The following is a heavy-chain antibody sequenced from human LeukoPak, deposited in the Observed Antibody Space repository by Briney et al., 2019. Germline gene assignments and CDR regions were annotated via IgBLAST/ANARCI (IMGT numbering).Heavy chain of an antibody. CDR2: ISNDGITI. CDR1: GYTFSAHY. V-gene: IGHV3-11*04. J-gene: IGHJ4*02. CDR3: VRTARLSDY. D-gene: IGHD6-6*01. Sequence: GGSLRLSCAASGYTFSAHYMSWIRQAPGKGLEWVSYISNDGITINYADSVKGRFTVSRDNAKNSLYLQMNSLRVEDTAVYYCVRTARLSDYWGQGTLVTVSS.